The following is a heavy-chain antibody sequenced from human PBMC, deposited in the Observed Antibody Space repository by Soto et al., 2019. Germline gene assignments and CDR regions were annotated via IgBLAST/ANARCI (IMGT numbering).Heavy chain of an antibody. Sequence: DVQLLESGGGLEPWGGSLRLSCVTSGFTFSTYGRTWVRQAPGKGLEWVSYGGSGGSRYYAESVKGRFTISRDNSKNTLSLEMNSLRAEDTATYYCVKFRGRAYPYYYMDVWGKGTTVTVSS. CDR1: GFTFSTYG. D-gene: IGHD3-10*01. J-gene: IGHJ6*03. CDR3: VKFRGRAYPYYYMDV. CDR2: GGSGGSR. V-gene: IGHV3-23*01.